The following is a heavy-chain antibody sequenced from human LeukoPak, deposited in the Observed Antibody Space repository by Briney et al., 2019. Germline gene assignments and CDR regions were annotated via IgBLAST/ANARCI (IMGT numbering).Heavy chain of an antibody. Sequence: GGSLRLSCAASGFTFSSYEMNWVRQAPGKGLEWVSYISSSGSTIYYADSVKGRFTISRDNAKNSLYLQMNSLRAEDTAVYYCAGEEWFGDQGYFDYWGQGTLVTVSS. CDR2: ISSSGSTI. D-gene: IGHD3-10*01. J-gene: IGHJ4*02. V-gene: IGHV3-48*03. CDR1: GFTFSSYE. CDR3: AGEEWFGDQGYFDY.